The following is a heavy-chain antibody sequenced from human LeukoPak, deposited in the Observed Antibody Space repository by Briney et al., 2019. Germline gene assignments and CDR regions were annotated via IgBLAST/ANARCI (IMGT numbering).Heavy chain of an antibody. D-gene: IGHD4-17*01. J-gene: IGHJ3*02. CDR3: ARPGATVTTFFGDLGAFDI. V-gene: IGHV4-59*01. CDR2: IYYSGST. CDR1: GGSISSYY. Sequence: SETLSLTCTVSGGSISSYYWSWIRQPPGKGLEWIGNIYYSGSTNYNPSLKSRVTISVDTSKNQFSLKLSSVTAADTAVYYCARPGATVTTFFGDLGAFDIWGQGTMVTVSS.